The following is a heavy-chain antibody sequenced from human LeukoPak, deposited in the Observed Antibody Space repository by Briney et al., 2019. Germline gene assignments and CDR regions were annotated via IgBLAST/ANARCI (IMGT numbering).Heavy chain of an antibody. CDR1: GFTVSSNY. Sequence: PGGSLRLSCAASGFTVSSNYMSWVRQAPGTGLEWVSVIYSGDITYYADSVKGRFTISRDNSKNTLYLQMNSLRAEDTALYYCARGLVGWFGELSSFDHWGQGTLVTVSS. D-gene: IGHD3-10*01. CDR2: IYSGDIT. J-gene: IGHJ4*02. CDR3: ARGLVGWFGELSSFDH. V-gene: IGHV3-53*05.